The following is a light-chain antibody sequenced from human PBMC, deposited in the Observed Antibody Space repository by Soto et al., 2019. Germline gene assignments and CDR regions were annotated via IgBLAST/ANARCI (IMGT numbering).Light chain of an antibody. Sequence: EIVLTQSPDTLSLSPGERATVACRASQNVDSYLAWYPHKPVQAPRLLIYGTSSRAIGIPGRFSGSGSGTDFTLTISRVEPEDFAVYDCQPYATSQTTYGQGARLYNK. V-gene: IGKV3-20*01. J-gene: IGKJ5*01. CDR3: QPYATSQTT. CDR2: GTS. CDR1: QNVDSY.